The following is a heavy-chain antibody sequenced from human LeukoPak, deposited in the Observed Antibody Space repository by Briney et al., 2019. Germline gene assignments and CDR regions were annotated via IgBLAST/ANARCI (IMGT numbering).Heavy chain of an antibody. V-gene: IGHV3-21*01. CDR1: GFTFSSYI. D-gene: IGHD3-10*01. Sequence: GGSLRLSCAVSGFTFSSYIMNWVRQAPGKGLEWVSFISSSSSYIYYADSVKGRFTVSRDNAKNSLYLQMNSLRAEDTAVYYCARVCNYGLAGLGFDYWGQGTLVTVSS. CDR2: ISSSSSYI. CDR3: ARVCNYGLAGLGFDY. J-gene: IGHJ4*02.